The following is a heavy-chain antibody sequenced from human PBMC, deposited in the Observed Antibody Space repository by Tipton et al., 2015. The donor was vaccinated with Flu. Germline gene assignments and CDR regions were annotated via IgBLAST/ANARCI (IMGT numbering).Heavy chain of an antibody. J-gene: IGHJ6*02. D-gene: IGHD3-22*01. Sequence: TLSLTCSVSGVSITDYYWTWIRQPAGKGLEGIGRIYGSGSANYNPSLTSRVTMSVETSKNRLCRKPRSVTAADTAVYFWARDDDTKSRNGMGVWGQGTTVTVSS. CDR2: IYGSGSA. V-gene: IGHV4-4*07. CDR1: GVSITDYY. CDR3: ARDDDTKSRNGMGV.